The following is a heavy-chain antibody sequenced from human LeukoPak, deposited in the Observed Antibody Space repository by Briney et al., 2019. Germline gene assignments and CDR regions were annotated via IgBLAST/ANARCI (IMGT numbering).Heavy chain of an antibody. D-gene: IGHD5-24*01. J-gene: IGHJ4*02. V-gene: IGHV1-2*02. CDR3: ARDGTGVYNLVQY. CDR1: GYTFTNYY. CDR2: INSNRGGT. Sequence: ASVKVSCKASGYTFTNYYIHWVRQAPGQGLEWMGWINSNRGGTNYAQKFQGRVTMTRDTSISAVYIELSRLRSDDTAVYYCARDGTGVYNLVQYWGQGTLVTVSS.